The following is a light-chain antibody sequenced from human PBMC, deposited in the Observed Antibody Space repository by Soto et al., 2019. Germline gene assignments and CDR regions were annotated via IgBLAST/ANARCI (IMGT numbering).Light chain of an antibody. V-gene: IGKV1-17*01. CDR1: QGIRND. CDR2: AAS. CDR3: QQYYSYPLT. J-gene: IGKJ4*01. Sequence: DSQMTRSPSSLSAYVGDGVTITCRASQGIRNDLGWYQQKPGKAPKLLIYAASTLQSGIPSRFSGSGSGTDFTLTISCLQSEDFATYYCQQYYSYPLTFGGGTKVDI.